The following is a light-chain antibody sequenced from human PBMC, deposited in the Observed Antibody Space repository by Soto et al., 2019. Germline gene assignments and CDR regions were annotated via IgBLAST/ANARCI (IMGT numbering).Light chain of an antibody. CDR3: QQYNSYPYS. J-gene: IGKJ2*03. V-gene: IGKV3-11*01. CDR2: DAS. Sequence: EIVLTQSPATLSLSPGERATLSCRASQSVSTYFAWYQQKPGQAPRLLIYDASTRATGIPARFSGSGSGTDFTLTISSLEPEDFAAYYCQQYNSYPYSFGQGTRLEI. CDR1: QSVSTY.